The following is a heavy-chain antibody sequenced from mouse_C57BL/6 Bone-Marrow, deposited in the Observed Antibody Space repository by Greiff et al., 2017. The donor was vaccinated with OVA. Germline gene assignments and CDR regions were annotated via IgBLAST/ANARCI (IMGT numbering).Heavy chain of an antibody. J-gene: IGHJ4*01. Sequence: VQLQQPGAELVRPGTSVKLSCKASGYTFTSYWMHWVQQRPGQGLEWIGVIDPSDIYTNYNQKFKGKATLTVDTSSSTAYMQLSSLTSEDSAVYYCARVGYYGSSLYAMDYWGQGTSVTVSS. CDR3: ARVGYYGSSLYAMDY. D-gene: IGHD1-1*01. CDR2: IDPSDIYT. V-gene: IGHV1-59*01. CDR1: GYTFTSYW.